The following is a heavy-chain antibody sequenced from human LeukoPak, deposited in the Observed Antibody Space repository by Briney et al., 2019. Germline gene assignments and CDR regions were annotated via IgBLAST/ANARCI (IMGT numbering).Heavy chain of an antibody. CDR3: AREKVRQSGMDV. CDR1: GYTFTRYF. Sequence: ASGKVSFKGSGYTFTRYFIQWGGQGPGQGVGWVGRINPNSGGTNYAQKFQGRVTMTRDTSISTAYMELSRLRSDDTAVYYCAREKVRQSGMDVWGQGTTVTVSS. V-gene: IGHV1-2*06. D-gene: IGHD2-2*01. CDR2: INPNSGGT. J-gene: IGHJ6*02.